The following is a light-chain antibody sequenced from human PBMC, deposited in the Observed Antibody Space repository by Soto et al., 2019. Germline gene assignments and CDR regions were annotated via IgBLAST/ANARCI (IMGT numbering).Light chain of an antibody. CDR2: DAS. CDR1: QSLSSW. J-gene: IGKJ1*01. V-gene: IGKV1-5*01. CDR3: QQYNSYLA. Sequence: DIQMTQSPSSVSASVGDRVTITCRASQSLSSWVSWYQEKAGKAPKLLIYDASSLKSGVPSRFSGSGSGTEFTLTISSLQPDDFATYYCQQYNSYLAFGQGTKVDIK.